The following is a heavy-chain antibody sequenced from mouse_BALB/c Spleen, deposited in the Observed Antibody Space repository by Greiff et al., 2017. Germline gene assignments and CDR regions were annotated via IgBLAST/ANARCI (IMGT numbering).Heavy chain of an antibody. CDR2: IDPANGNT. V-gene: IGHV14-3*02. CDR1: GFNIKDTY. J-gene: IGHJ2*01. Sequence: EVQLQQSGAELVKPGASVKLSCTASGFNIKDTYMHWVKQRPEQGLEWIGRIDPANGNTKYDPKFQGKATITADTSSNTAYLQLSSLTSEDTAVYYCARREGGFLFDYWGQGTTLTVSS. CDR3: ARREGGFLFDY.